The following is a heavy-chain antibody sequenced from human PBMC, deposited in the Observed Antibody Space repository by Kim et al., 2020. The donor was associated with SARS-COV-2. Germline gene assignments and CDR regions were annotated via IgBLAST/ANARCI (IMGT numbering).Heavy chain of an antibody. CDR3: ARGTSAKYNWNDVFFLDY. CDR2: ISSSGSTI. V-gene: IGHV3-11*01. Sequence: GGSLRLSCAASGFTFSDYYMSWIRQAPGKGLEWVSYISSSGSTIYYADSVKGRFTISRDNAKNSLYLQMNSLRAEDTAVYYCARGTSAKYNWNDVFFLDYWSQGTLVTVSS. J-gene: IGHJ4*02. D-gene: IGHD1-1*01. CDR1: GFTFSDYY.